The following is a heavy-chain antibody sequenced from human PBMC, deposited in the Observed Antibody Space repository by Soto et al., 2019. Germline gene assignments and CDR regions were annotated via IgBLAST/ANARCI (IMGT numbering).Heavy chain of an antibody. CDR3: ARDLYYYGSGSYSIFSHFDY. CDR1: GYTFTSYG. V-gene: IGHV1-18*01. CDR2: ISAYNGNT. D-gene: IGHD3-10*01. J-gene: IGHJ4*02. Sequence: ASVKVSCTASGYTFTSYGISWVRQAPGQGLEWMGWISAYNGNTNYAQKLQGRVTMTTDTSTSTAYMELRSLRSDDTAVYYCARDLYYYGSGSYSIFSHFDYWGQGTLVTVSS.